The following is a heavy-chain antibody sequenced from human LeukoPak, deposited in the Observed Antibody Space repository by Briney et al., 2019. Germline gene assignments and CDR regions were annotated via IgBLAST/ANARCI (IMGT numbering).Heavy chain of an antibody. Sequence: ASVKVFCKASGYTFTSYGISWVRQAPGQGLEWMGWISAYNGNTNYAQKLQGRVTMTTDTSTSTAYMELRSLRSDDTAVYYCAREAYLGGSYLEAPDFDCWGQGTLVTVSS. CDR3: AREAYLGGSYLEAPDFDC. V-gene: IGHV1-18*01. CDR2: ISAYNGNT. CDR1: GYTFTSYG. D-gene: IGHD1-26*01. J-gene: IGHJ4*02.